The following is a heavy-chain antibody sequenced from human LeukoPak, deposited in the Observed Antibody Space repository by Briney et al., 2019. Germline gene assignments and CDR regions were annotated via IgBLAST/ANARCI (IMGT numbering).Heavy chain of an antibody. CDR2: INSDGSST. CDR1: GFTFSSYW. V-gene: IGHV3-74*01. D-gene: IGHD2-8*01. Sequence: PGGSLRLSCAASGFTFSSYWMHWVRQAPGKGLVWVSRINSDGSSTSYADSVKGRFTISRDNAKNTLYLQMNSLRAEDTAVYYCAKIMEKPYGTNDYWGQGTLVTVSS. CDR3: AKIMEKPYGTNDY. J-gene: IGHJ4*02.